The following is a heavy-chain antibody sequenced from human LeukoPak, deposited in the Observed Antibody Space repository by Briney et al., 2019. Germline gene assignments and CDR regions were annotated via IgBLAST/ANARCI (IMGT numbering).Heavy chain of an antibody. CDR2: ISYDGSNK. Sequence: GGSLRLSYAASGFTFSSYGMHWVRQAPGKGLEWVAVISYDGSNKYYADSVKGRFTISRDNSKNTLYLQMNSLRAEDTAVYYCAKDKSGYDSSGYYGYFDYWGQGTLVTVSS. CDR1: GFTFSSYG. D-gene: IGHD3-22*01. V-gene: IGHV3-30*18. J-gene: IGHJ4*02. CDR3: AKDKSGYDSSGYYGYFDY.